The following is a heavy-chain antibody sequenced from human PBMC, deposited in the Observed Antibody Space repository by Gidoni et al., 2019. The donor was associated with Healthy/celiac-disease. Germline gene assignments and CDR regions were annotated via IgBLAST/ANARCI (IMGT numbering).Heavy chain of an antibody. J-gene: IGHJ4*02. CDR2: ISSSSSTI. CDR3: ARDGIVGATDGVY. V-gene: IGHV3-48*02. D-gene: IGHD1-26*01. CDR1: GFPFSSYS. Sequence: EVRLVESGGGLVQPGGSLRLSCAASGFPFSSYSMTWVRQAPGKGLEWGSYISSSSSTIYDADSVKGRFTISRENAKNSLYLQMNSLRDEDTAVYYCARDGIVGATDGVYWGQGTLVTVSS.